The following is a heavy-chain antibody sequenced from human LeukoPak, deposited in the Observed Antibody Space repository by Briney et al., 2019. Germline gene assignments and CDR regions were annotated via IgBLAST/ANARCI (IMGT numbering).Heavy chain of an antibody. CDR3: AKDLPGYSSGWYYFDY. J-gene: IGHJ4*02. D-gene: IGHD6-19*01. CDR2: LSGSGGST. V-gene: IGHV3-23*01. CDR1: GVTLSSYA. Sequence: VGSLRLSSAASGVTLSSYAMSWVREASGEGLEYVSALSGSGGSTYYADSVKGRFTIYRDNSKDTLYLQMNSLRAEDTAVYYCAKDLPGYSSGWYYFDYWGQGTLVTVSS.